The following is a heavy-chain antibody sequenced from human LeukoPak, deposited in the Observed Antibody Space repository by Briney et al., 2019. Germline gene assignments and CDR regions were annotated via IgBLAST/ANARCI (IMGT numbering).Heavy chain of an antibody. CDR2: IYYSGSA. D-gene: IGHD5-12*01. V-gene: IGHV4-31*03. CDR1: GDSISSAGYY. CDR3: ARDPHSGYGSDY. J-gene: IGHJ4*02. Sequence: PSETLSLTCTVSGDSISSAGYYWSWIRQHPGKGLEWIGYIYYSGSAYYNPSLKSRVTISLDTSKNQFSLKVSSVTAADTAVYYCARDPHSGYGSDYWGQGTLATVSS.